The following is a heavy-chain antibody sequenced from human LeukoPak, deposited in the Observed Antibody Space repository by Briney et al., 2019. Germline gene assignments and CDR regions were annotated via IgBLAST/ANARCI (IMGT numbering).Heavy chain of an antibody. CDR2: IYTSGST. CDR3: ANSAAGRRRGTVFDY. D-gene: IGHD6-13*01. J-gene: IGHJ4*02. Sequence: MPSQTLSLTCTVSGGSISSGSYYWSWIRQPAGKGLEWIGRIYTSGSTNYNPSLKSRVTISVDTSKNQFSLKLSSVTAADTAVYYCANSAAGRRRGTVFDYWGQGTLVTVSS. CDR1: GGSISSGSYY. V-gene: IGHV4-61*02.